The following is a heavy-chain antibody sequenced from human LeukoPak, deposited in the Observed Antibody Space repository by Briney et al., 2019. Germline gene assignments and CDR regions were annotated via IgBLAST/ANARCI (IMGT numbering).Heavy chain of an antibody. J-gene: IGHJ4*02. V-gene: IGHV1-69*01. CDR1: GGTFSSYA. D-gene: IGHD6-19*01. CDR3: AREAVAGDYFDY. Sequence: SVKVSCKASGGTFSSYATSWVRQAPGQGLEWMGGIIPIFGTANYAQKFQGRVTITADESTSTAYMELSSLRSEDTAVYYCAREAVAGDYFDYWGQGTLVTVSS. CDR2: IIPIFGTA.